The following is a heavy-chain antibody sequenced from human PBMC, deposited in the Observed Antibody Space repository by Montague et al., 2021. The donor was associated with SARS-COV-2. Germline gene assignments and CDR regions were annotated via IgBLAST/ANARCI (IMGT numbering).Heavy chain of an antibody. CDR3: ARDSVLIVATIGTLGFDY. D-gene: IGHD5-12*01. J-gene: IGHJ4*02. V-gene: IGHV3-30*04. Sequence: SLRLSCAASGFTFSSYAMHWVRQAPGKGLEWVAVISHDGSNKYYADSVKGRFTISRDNSKNTLYLQMNSLRAEDTAVYYCARDSVLIVATIGTLGFDYWGQGTLVTVSS. CDR1: GFTFSSYA. CDR2: ISHDGSNK.